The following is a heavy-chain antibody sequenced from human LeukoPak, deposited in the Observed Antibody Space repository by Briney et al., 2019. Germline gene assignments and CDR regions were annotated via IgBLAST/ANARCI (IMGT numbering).Heavy chain of an antibody. D-gene: IGHD1-26*01. CDR3: AKDEKAGAGDSDY. V-gene: IGHV3-73*01. Sequence: GGSLRLSCAASGFTFSGSAMHWVRQASGKGLEWVGRIRSKANSYATAYAASVKGRFTISRDDSKNTLYLQMNSLRAEDTAVYYCAKDEKAGAGDSDYWGQGTLVTVSS. J-gene: IGHJ4*02. CDR2: IRSKANSYAT. CDR1: GFTFSGSA.